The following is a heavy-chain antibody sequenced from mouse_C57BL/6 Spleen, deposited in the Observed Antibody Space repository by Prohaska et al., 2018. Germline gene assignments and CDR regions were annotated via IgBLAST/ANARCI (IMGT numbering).Heavy chain of an antibody. CDR3: ARRTSYYSNFDY. V-gene: IGHV1-50*01. CDR2: PSDSST. J-gene: IGHJ2*01. D-gene: IGHD2-5*01. Sequence: PSDSSTNYNQKFKGKATLTVDTSSSTAYMQLSSLTSEDSAVYYCARRTSYYSNFDYWGQGTTLTVSS.